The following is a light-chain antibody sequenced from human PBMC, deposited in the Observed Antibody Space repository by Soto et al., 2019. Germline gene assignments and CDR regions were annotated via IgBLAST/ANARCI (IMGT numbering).Light chain of an antibody. V-gene: IGKV3-20*01. CDR3: QQYGSSPPLT. Sequence: EIVLMQSLGLPSLSQGERATLSFRASQSVSSSYLAWDQQKPGQAPRLHFYGASSRATGIPDRFSGSGSGADFTLTISRLEPEDFAVYYCQQYGSSPPLTFGGGTKVDIK. J-gene: IGKJ4*01. CDR1: QSVSSSY. CDR2: GAS.